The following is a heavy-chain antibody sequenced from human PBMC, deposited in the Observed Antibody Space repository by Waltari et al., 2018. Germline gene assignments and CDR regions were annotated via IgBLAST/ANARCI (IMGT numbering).Heavy chain of an antibody. D-gene: IGHD1-1*01. J-gene: IGHJ4*02. CDR3: ARGIHNGVDH. V-gene: IGHV1-8*02. CDR1: GYTFTDLD. Sequence: QVQLVQSGAVVKKPGDSVKVSCRASGYTFTDLDINWVRQSTGQGLEWMGWLSPNRGETGYAQKFQDRFIMTRDTSIDTAYMELTGLTSEDTAIYYCARGIHNGVDHWGQGTQVTVSS. CDR2: LSPNRGET.